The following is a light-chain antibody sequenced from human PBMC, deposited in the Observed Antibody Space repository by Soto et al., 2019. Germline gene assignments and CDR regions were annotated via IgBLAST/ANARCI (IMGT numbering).Light chain of an antibody. Sequence: QSVLTQPRSVSGSPGQSVTISCTGTSSNVGGYNYVSWYQQHPGKAPKLIIYDVSKWPSGVPDSFSGSKSGNTASLTISGLQAEDEAGYYCCSYAGYNTYVFGTGTKVTVL. CDR3: CSYAGYNTYV. CDR1: SSNVGGYNY. J-gene: IGLJ1*01. V-gene: IGLV2-11*01. CDR2: DVS.